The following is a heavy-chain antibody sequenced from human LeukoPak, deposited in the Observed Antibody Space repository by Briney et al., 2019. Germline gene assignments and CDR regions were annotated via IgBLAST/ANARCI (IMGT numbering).Heavy chain of an antibody. CDR1: GFTFSSYE. Sequence: GGTLRLSCAASGFTFSSYEMDWVRRAPGKGLEWVSYIGSSGGSRYYADSVKGRFTSSRDNAKNSLYLQMNSLRVEDTAVYYCAREDGDAFDIWGQGTVVSVSS. CDR3: AREDGDAFDI. V-gene: IGHV3-48*03. CDR2: IGSSGGSR. D-gene: IGHD5-24*01. J-gene: IGHJ3*02.